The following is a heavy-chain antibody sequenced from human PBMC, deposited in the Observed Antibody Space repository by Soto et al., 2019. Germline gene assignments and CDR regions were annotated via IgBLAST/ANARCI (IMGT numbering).Heavy chain of an antibody. CDR3: AHYSSGRAFDI. CDR1: GDSIISGDYS. D-gene: IGHD6-19*01. J-gene: IGHJ3*02. CDR2: IYYSGIT. V-gene: IGHV4-30-4*02. Sequence: SETLSLTCTVSGDSIISGDYSWSWIRQPPGKGLEWIGYIYYSGITYYNPSLKSRVTISVDTSKNLFSLKLSSVTAADTAVYHCAHYSSGRAFDIWGQGTMVT.